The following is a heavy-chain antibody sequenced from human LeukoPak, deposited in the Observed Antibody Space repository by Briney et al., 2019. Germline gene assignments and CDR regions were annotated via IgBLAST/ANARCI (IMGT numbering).Heavy chain of an antibody. CDR2: IKQDGSGE. Sequence: GGSLRLSCVASGFTFSRYWISWVRQAPGKGLERVDKIKQDGSGEYYLASVKGRFTISRDNAKNSLYLQMNSLRADDTAVYFCTTGYSSGWYNEGNYWGQGTLVTVSS. J-gene: IGHJ4*02. V-gene: IGHV3-7*01. CDR1: GFTFSRYW. CDR3: TTGYSSGWYNEGNY. D-gene: IGHD6-19*01.